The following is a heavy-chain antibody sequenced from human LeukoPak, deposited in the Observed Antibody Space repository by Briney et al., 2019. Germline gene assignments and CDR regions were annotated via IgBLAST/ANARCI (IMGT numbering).Heavy chain of an antibody. CDR1: GFTFSSYA. CDR2: ISGSGGST. V-gene: IGHV3-23*01. Sequence: GGSLRLSCTASGFTFSSYAMSWVRQAPGKGLEWVSAISGSGGSTYYADSVKGRFTISRDNSKNTLYLQMNSLRAEDTAVYYCANHYGSGSYETLDYWGQGTLVTVSP. J-gene: IGHJ4*02. D-gene: IGHD3-10*01. CDR3: ANHYGSGSYETLDY.